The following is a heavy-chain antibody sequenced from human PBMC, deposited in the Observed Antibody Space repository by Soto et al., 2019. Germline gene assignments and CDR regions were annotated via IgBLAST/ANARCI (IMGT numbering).Heavy chain of an antibody. J-gene: IGHJ4*02. D-gene: IGHD5-18*01. V-gene: IGHV3-7*03. CDR2: IKQDGSEK. CDR3: ATGYTYCTDY. CDR1: GFSFSSYW. Sequence: EVQLVESGGGLVQPGGSLRLSCAASGFSFSSYWMHWVRQAPGKGLEWVANIKQDGSEKYYVDSVKGRFTISRDNAQNSLYLQMNRLRTEDTAVYYCATGYTYCTDYWGQGTLVTVTS.